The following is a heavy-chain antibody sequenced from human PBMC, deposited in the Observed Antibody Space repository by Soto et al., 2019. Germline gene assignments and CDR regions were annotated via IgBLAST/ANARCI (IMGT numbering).Heavy chain of an antibody. CDR2: ISHDGNNK. J-gene: IGHJ4*02. Sequence: QVQLVESGGGVVQPGRSLRLSCAASGFTFSSYVMHWVRQTPGRGLEWVAFISHDGNNKYYADSVKGRFTISRDNSENTLYLQLDSLRAKDTAVYYCARDDEGGSDCDLGYWGQGTLVTVSS. CDR3: ARDDEGGSDCDLGY. V-gene: IGHV3-30-3*01. D-gene: IGHD1-26*01. CDR1: GFTFSSYV.